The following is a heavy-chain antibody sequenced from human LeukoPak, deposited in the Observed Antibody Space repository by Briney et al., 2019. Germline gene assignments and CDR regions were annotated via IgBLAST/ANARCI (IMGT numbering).Heavy chain of an antibody. J-gene: IGHJ6*03. Sequence: PGGSLRLSCAASGFTFSSYAMHWVRQAPGKGLEYVSAISSNGGSTYYANSVKGRFTISRDNSKNTLYLQMGSLRAEDMAVYYCARGPYYYYYYMDVWGKGTTVTVSS. CDR3: ARGPYYYYYYMDV. CDR2: ISSNGGST. V-gene: IGHV3-64*01. CDR1: GFTFSSYA.